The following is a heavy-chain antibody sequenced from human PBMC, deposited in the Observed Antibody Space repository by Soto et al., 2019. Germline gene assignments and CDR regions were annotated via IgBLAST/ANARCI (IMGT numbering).Heavy chain of an antibody. CDR3: AREPVSTVTTLYLDDY. D-gene: IGHD4-17*01. CDR2: IIPIFGTA. Sequence: QVQLVQSGAEVKKPGSSVKVSCKASGGTFSSYAISWVLQAPGQGLEWMGGIIPIFGTANYAQNFQGRVTITADKSTSTAYMELSSLRSEDTAVYYCAREPVSTVTTLYLDDYWGQVTLVTVSS. CDR1: GGTFSSYA. V-gene: IGHV1-69*06. J-gene: IGHJ4*02.